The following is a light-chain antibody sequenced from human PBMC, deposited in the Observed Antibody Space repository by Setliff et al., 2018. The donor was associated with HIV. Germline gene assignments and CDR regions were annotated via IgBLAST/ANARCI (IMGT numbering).Light chain of an antibody. V-gene: IGLV1-44*01. J-gene: IGLJ1*01. CDR3: AAWDDSLHGSYV. Sequence: QSALAQPPSASGTPGQRVTISCSGGSSNIGSNTVTWYQQLPGTAPKLLIYKNDQRPSGVPDRFSGSKSGTSASLAISGLQSGDEADYYCAAWDDSLHGSYVFGAGTKVTVL. CDR1: SSNIGSNT. CDR2: KND.